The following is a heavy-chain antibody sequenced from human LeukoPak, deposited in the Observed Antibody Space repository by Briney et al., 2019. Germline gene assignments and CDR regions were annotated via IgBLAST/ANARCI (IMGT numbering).Heavy chain of an antibody. V-gene: IGHV4-59*12. J-gene: IGHJ4*02. CDR2: IYYSGST. D-gene: IGHD3-22*01. CDR3: AREVDSSGSPLDY. CDR1: GGSISSYY. Sequence: SSETLSLTCTVSGGSISSYYWSWIRQPPGKGLEWIGYIYYSGSTNYNPSLKSRVTISVDTSKNQFSLKLSSVTAADTAVYYCAREVDSSGSPLDYWGQGTLVTVSS.